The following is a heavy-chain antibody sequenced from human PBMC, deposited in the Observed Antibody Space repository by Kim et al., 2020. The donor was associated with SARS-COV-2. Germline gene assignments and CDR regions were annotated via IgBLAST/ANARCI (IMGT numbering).Heavy chain of an antibody. Sequence: SETLSLTCTVSGGSISSGGYYWSWIRQHPGKGLEWIGYIYYSGSTYYNPSLKSRVTISVDTSKNQFSLKLSSVTAADTAVYYCARFSPPLAAAGTLEGLYYFDYWGQGTLVTVSS. D-gene: IGHD6-13*01. CDR1: GGSISSGGYY. CDR2: IYYSGST. V-gene: IGHV4-31*03. CDR3: ARFSPPLAAAGTLEGLYYFDY. J-gene: IGHJ4*02.